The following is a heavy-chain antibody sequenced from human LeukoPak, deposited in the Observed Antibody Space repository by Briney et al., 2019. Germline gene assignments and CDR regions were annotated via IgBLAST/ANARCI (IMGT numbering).Heavy chain of an antibody. J-gene: IGHJ4*02. CDR1: GYTFTGYY. CDR3: ARQLPSPNNHYYFDY. Sequence: GASVKGSCKASGYTFTGYYMHWGRQAPGQGLEWVGWITPNSGGTNYAQKLVGRVTMTRDTSISTAYMELSRLRSDDTAVYYGARQLPSPNNHYYFDYWGQGTLVTVSS. V-gene: IGHV1-2*02. D-gene: IGHD1/OR15-1a*01. CDR2: ITPNSGGT.